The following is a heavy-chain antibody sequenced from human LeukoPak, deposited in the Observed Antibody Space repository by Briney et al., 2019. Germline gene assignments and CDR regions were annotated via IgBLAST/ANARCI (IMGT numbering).Heavy chain of an antibody. J-gene: IGHJ3*02. CDR1: GNTSTRCG. Sequence: ASVKVSCKASGNTSTRCGNSWVRQAPGQGLEWMGIINPSGGSTSYAQKFQGRVTMTRDTSTSTVYMELSSLRSEDTAVYYCASAPGAGDDLGGAFDIWGQGTMVTVSS. D-gene: IGHD7-27*01. V-gene: IGHV1-46*01. CDR3: ASAPGAGDDLGGAFDI. CDR2: INPSGGST.